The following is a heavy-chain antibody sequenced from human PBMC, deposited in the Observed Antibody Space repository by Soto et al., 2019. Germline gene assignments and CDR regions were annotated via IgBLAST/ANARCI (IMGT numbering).Heavy chain of an antibody. D-gene: IGHD2-15*01. V-gene: IGHV5-51*01. Sequence: PGESLKISCKGSGYSFTSYWIGWVRQMPGKGLEWMGIIYPGDSDTRYSPSFQGQVTISADKSISTAYLQWSSLKASDTAMYYCARHREYCSGGSCYEDYYYYYGMDVWGQGTSVTVSS. CDR2: IYPGDSDT. CDR3: ARHREYCSGGSCYEDYYYYYGMDV. J-gene: IGHJ6*02. CDR1: GYSFTSYW.